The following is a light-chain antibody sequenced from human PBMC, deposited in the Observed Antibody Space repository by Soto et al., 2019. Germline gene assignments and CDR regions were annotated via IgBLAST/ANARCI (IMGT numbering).Light chain of an antibody. V-gene: IGLV1-51*01. J-gene: IGLJ1*01. CDR1: SSNIGAGYD. CDR2: GDN. Sequence: QSVLTQPPSVSGAPGQRVTISCTGSSSNIGAGYDVHWYQQLPGTAPKLLIYGDNKRPSGIPDRFSGSKSGTSATLGITGFQTGDEADYYCGSWDSSLSAYVFGTGTKV. CDR3: GSWDSSLSAYV.